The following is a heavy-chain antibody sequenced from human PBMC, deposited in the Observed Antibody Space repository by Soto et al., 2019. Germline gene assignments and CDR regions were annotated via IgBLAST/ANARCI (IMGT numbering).Heavy chain of an antibody. CDR3: AREVFGRYFDY. Sequence: GGSLRLSCAASGFTFSSYAMSWVRQAPGKGLEWVSGIRGSGARTYYADSVKGRFTISRDNSKNTLYLQMNSLRAEDTAVYYCAREVFGRYFDYWGQGTLVTVSS. V-gene: IGHV3-23*01. J-gene: IGHJ4*02. CDR2: IRGSGART. D-gene: IGHD3-16*01. CDR1: GFTFSSYA.